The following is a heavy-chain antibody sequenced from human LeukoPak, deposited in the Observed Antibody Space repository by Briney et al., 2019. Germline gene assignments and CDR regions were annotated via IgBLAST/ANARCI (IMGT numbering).Heavy chain of an antibody. CDR3: ARDNVAARQDLDP. V-gene: IGHV1-69*13. CDR2: IIPIFGTA. J-gene: IGHJ5*02. Sequence: GASVKVSCKASGGTFSSYAISWMRQAPGQGLEWLGGIIPIFGTANYAQKFQGRVTITADESTSTAYMELSSLRSEDTAVYYCARDNVAARQDLDPWGQGTLVTVSS. D-gene: IGHD6-6*01. CDR1: GGTFSSYA.